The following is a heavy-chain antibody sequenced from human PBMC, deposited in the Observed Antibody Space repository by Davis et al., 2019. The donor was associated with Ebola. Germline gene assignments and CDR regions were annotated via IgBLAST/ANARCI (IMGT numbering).Heavy chain of an antibody. CDR3: ARDPSYDQGYDY. CDR1: GFTFSGSS. J-gene: IGHJ4*02. Sequence: GESLKISCAASGFTFSGSSMNWVRRAPGKGLEWVSHISGGTGTIEYADSVKGRFTMSRDNAKNSLYLQMNSLRDEDTAVYYCARDPSYDQGYDYWGQGILVTVSS. V-gene: IGHV3-48*02. CDR2: ISGGTGTI. D-gene: IGHD3-22*01.